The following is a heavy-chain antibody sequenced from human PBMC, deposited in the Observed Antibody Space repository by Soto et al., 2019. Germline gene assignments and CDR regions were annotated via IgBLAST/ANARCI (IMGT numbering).Heavy chain of an antibody. V-gene: IGHV1-69*02. CDR3: ASSTDYDFWSGYGDYYMDV. CDR1: GGAFSSYT. Sequence: SVKVSCKASGGAFSSYTISWVRQAPGQGLEWMGRIIPILGIANYAQKFQGRVTITADKSTSTAYMELSSLRSEDTAVYYCASSTDYDFWSGYGDYYMDVWGKGTTVNVSS. J-gene: IGHJ6*03. D-gene: IGHD3-3*01. CDR2: IIPILGIA.